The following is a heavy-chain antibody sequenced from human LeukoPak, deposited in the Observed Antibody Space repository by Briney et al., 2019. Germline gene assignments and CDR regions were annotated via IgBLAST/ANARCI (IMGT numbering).Heavy chain of an antibody. Sequence: SETLSLTCTVSGGSISSYYWSWIQQPPGKGLEWIGYIYYSGSTNYNPSLKSRVTISVDTSKNQFSLKLSSVTAADTAVYYCAGREVVTAIRDAFDIWGQGTMVTVSS. CDR1: GGSISSYY. J-gene: IGHJ3*02. D-gene: IGHD2-21*02. CDR2: IYYSGST. CDR3: AGREVVTAIRDAFDI. V-gene: IGHV4-59*01.